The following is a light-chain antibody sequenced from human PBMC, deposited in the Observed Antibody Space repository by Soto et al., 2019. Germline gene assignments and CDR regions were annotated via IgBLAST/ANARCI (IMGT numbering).Light chain of an antibody. Sequence: EIVLTQSPATLSLSPGERATLSCRASQRISSHLACDQQRPGQAPRLLIYDIYYRDSGIPGRFSGSGSGTDCTLTISSLEPEESAVYYCQQRNWPRITFGQGTKLAL. CDR1: QRISSH. J-gene: IGKJ2*01. CDR2: DIY. CDR3: QQRNWPRIT. V-gene: IGKV3-11*01.